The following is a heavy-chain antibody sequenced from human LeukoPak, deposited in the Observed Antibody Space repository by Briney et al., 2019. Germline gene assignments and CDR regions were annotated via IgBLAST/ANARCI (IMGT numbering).Heavy chain of an antibody. Sequence: GGSLRLSCAPSGFTFTNYAMSWVRQAPGKGLEWVGRIKSKTDGGTTDYAAPVKGRFTISRDDSKNTLFLQMNSLKTEDTAVYYCTHYTVTTSFDYWGQGTLVTVSS. D-gene: IGHD4-11*01. V-gene: IGHV3-15*01. CDR3: THYTVTTSFDY. CDR1: GFTFTNYA. J-gene: IGHJ4*02. CDR2: IKSKTDGGTT.